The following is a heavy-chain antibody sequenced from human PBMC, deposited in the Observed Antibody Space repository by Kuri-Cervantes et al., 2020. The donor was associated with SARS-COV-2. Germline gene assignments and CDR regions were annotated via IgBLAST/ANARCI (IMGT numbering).Heavy chain of an antibody. V-gene: IGHV3-74*03. D-gene: IGHD6-19*01. CDR3: ARSVAGQWLDHGQGDLYYYYGMDV. J-gene: IGHJ6*02. CDR2: ISYDGGRT. Sequence: GGSLRLSCAASGFTFSDYCMHWVRQAPGKGPMWVSRISYDGGRTMYADSVRGRFTISRDNAKNTLYLQMNSLRAEDTAVYYCARSVAGQWLDHGQGDLYYYYGMDVWGQGTTVTVSS. CDR1: GFTFSDYC.